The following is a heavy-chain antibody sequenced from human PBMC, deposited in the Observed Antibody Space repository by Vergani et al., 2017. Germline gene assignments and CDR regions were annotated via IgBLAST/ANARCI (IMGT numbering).Heavy chain of an antibody. CDR2: INPNGDAT. Sequence: QVQLVQSGAELTKPGASVRVSCKASGFIFTDYYIHWMRQAPGQGLEWIGWINPNGDATHYAQNFRGRVTLTRDTSSTTAYMDLASLTSDDTAIYYCARDHQGPTTLDYWGQGSLVTVSS. CDR3: ARDHQGPTTLDY. J-gene: IGHJ4*02. V-gene: IGHV1-2*02. D-gene: IGHD1-26*01. CDR1: GFIFTDYY.